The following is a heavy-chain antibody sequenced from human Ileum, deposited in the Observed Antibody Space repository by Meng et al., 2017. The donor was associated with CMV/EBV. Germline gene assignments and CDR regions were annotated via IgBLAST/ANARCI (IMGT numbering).Heavy chain of an antibody. J-gene: IGHJ4*02. Sequence: FTTSGISWVQQAPGQGLEWVGWIGAYNGNRNYAQKPEGRVTMTTDTSTSTAYMELRSLKSDDTAVYYCARDPNTYDYDDSSGVPLDYWGQGTLVTVSS. CDR3: ARDPNTYDYDDSSGVPLDY. CDR1: FTTSG. V-gene: IGHV1-18*01. CDR2: IGAYNGNR. D-gene: IGHD3-22*01.